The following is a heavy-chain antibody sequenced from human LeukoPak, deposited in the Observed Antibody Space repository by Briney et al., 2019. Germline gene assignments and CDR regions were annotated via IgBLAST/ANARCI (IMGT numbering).Heavy chain of an antibody. CDR3: ATISSGYYYGFDY. V-gene: IGHV4-34*01. D-gene: IGHD3-22*01. CDR1: GGSFSGYY. Sequence: SETLSLTCAVYGGSFSGYYWSWIRQPPGKGLEWIGEINHSGSTNYNPSLKSRVTISVDTSKNQFSLKLSSVTAADTAVYYCATISSGYYYGFDYWGQGTLVTVSS. CDR2: INHSGST. J-gene: IGHJ4*02.